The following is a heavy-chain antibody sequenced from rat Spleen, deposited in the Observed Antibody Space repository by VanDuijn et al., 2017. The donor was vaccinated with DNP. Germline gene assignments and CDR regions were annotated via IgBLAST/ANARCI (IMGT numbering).Heavy chain of an antibody. J-gene: IGHJ2*01. CDR3: VWRSWEVDY. V-gene: IGHV6-6*01. D-gene: IGHD5-1*01. Sequence: EVQLVETGGSLVQPGKSLKLTCATSGFTFSTAWMYWYRQFPEKRLEWVARIKAKSNDYATDYIQSVKGRFTISRDDSKSSIYLQMNNLKEEDTAIYYCVWRSWEVDYWGQGVMITVSS. CDR2: IKAKSNDYAT. CDR1: GFTFSTAW.